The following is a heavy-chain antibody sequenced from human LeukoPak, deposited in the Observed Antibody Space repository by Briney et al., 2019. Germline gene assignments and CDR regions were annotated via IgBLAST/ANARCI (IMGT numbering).Heavy chain of an antibody. CDR2: IYPGDSDT. CDR1: GYSFTSYW. CDR3: ARLVSVYYDSSGYYYDY. J-gene: IGHJ4*02. V-gene: IGHV5-51*01. Sequence: GESLKISCKGSGYSFTSYWIGWVRQMPGKGLEWMGIIYPGDSDTRYSPSFQGQVTIPADKSISTAYLQWSSLKASDTAMYYCARLVSVYYDSSGYYYDYWGQGTLVTVSS. D-gene: IGHD3-22*01.